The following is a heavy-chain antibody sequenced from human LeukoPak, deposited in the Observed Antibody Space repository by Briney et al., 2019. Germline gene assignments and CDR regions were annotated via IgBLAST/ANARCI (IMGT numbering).Heavy chain of an antibody. J-gene: IGHJ3*02. CDR1: GFTFDDYA. CDR2: ISWNSGSI. CDR3: AKVACSSTSCYRLGDAFDI. Sequence: GGSLRLSCAASGFTFDDYAMHWVWQAPGKGLEWVSGISWNSGSIGYADSVKGRFTISRDNAKNSLYLQMNSLRAEDTALYYCAKVACSSTSCYRLGDAFDIWGQGTMVTVSS. V-gene: IGHV3-9*01. D-gene: IGHD2-2*02.